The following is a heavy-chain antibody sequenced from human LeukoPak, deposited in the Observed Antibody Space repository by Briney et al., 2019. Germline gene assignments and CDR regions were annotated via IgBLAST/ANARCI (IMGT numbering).Heavy chain of an antibody. J-gene: IGHJ6*02. V-gene: IGHV3-30*18. Sequence: GGSLRLSCAASGLTFSSYWMHWVRQAPGKGLEWVEVISYNGSNEYYADSVKGRFTISRDNSKNTLYLQMNSLRAEDTAVYFCAKDRSSGWSYYYGMDVWGQGTTVAVSS. CDR3: AKDRSSGWSYYYGMDV. CDR2: ISYNGSNE. D-gene: IGHD6-19*01. CDR1: GLTFSSYW.